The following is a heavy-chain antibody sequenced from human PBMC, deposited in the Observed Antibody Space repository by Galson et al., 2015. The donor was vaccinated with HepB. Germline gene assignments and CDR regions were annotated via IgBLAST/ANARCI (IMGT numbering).Heavy chain of an antibody. CDR2: FDPEEGQT. CDR3: ATGAGIGVEPAAYNA. V-gene: IGHV1-24*01. J-gene: IGHJ5*02. D-gene: IGHD3-3*01. Sequence: SVKVSCKVSGYTLMDLSIHWVRQAPGKGLEWVGGFDPEEGQTVHAKKFEGRVNMTEDKFSDTVYLELASLTSEDTAMYYCATGAGIGVEPAAYNAWGQGTLVTVSS. CDR1: GYTLMDLS.